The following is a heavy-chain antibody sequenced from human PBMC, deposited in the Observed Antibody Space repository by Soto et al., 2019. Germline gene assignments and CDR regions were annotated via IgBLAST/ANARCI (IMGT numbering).Heavy chain of an antibody. D-gene: IGHD3-22*01. CDR1: GFTVSSNY. V-gene: IGHV3-53*01. CDR3: ARDRVESGYPEYCQH. J-gene: IGHJ1*01. Sequence: EVQLVESGGGLIQPGGSLRLSCAASGFTVSSNYMSWVRQAPGKGLEWVSVIYSGGSTYYADSVKGRFTISRDNSKNTLYLQMNSLRAEDTAVYYCARDRVESGYPEYCQHCGQGTLVTVSS. CDR2: IYSGGST.